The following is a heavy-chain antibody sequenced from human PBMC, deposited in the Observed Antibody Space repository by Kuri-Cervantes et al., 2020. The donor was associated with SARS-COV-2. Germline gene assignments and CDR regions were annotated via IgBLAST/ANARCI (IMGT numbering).Heavy chain of an antibody. Sequence: GSLRLSCTVSGGSISSYYWSWIRQPPGKGLEWIGEINHSGSTNYNPSLKSRVTISVDTSKNQFSLKLSSVTAADTAVYYCAREYTSSSPFESWGQGTLVTVSS. CDR2: INHSGST. V-gene: IGHV4-34*01. CDR3: AREYTSSSPFES. D-gene: IGHD6-6*01. CDR1: GGSISSYY. J-gene: IGHJ4*02.